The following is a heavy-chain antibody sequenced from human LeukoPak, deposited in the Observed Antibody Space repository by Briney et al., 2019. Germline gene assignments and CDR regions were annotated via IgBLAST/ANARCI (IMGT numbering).Heavy chain of an antibody. D-gene: IGHD1-26*01. Sequence: PGGSLRLSCAASGFTFSDYYMSWIRQAPGKGLEWVSYISSSSSYTNYADSVKGRFTISRDNAKNSLYLQMNSLRAEDTAVYYCARGARVGAKDYWGQGTLVTVSS. CDR2: ISSSSSYT. CDR3: ARGARVGAKDY. CDR1: GFTFSDYY. J-gene: IGHJ4*02. V-gene: IGHV3-11*06.